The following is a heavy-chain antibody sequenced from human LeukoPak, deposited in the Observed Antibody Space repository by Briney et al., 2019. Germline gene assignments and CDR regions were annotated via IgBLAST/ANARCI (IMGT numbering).Heavy chain of an antibody. CDR1: GFTFSNYW. CDR2: INQDGSHK. CDR3: ARIGYSSSSFDY. D-gene: IGHD6-6*01. Sequence: GGSLRLFCVASGFTFSNYWMSWVRQAPGKGLEWVANINQDGSHKYYVDSVEGRFTISRDDPKNSVYLQVNSLRAEDTAVYYCARIGYSSSSFDYWGQGTLVTVSS. J-gene: IGHJ4*02. V-gene: IGHV3-7*01.